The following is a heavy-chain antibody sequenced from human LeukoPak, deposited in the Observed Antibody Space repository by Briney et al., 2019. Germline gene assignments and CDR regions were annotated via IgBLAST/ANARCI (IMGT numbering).Heavy chain of an antibody. CDR1: GFTFSSYN. Sequence: KAGGSLRLSCAASGFTFSSYNMNWVRQAPGKGLEWASSISTSGRYIYYADSLKGRFTISRDNARDSLYLQVNSLRAEDTAVYYCARALTYCSDGSCYSVDYWGQGTLVTVSS. V-gene: IGHV3-21*01. CDR3: ARALTYCSDGSCYSVDY. J-gene: IGHJ4*02. CDR2: ISTSGRYI. D-gene: IGHD2-15*01.